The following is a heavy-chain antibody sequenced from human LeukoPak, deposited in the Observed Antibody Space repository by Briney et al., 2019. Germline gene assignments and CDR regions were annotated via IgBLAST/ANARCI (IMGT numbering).Heavy chain of an antibody. Sequence: GRSLRLSCAASGFTFDDYAMHWVRQAPGKGLEWVSGISWNSGSIGYADSVKGRFTVSRDNAKNSLYPQMNSLRAEDTAVYYCAKRTYWGQGTLVTVSS. J-gene: IGHJ4*02. V-gene: IGHV3-9*01. CDR1: GFTFDDYA. CDR3: AKRTY. CDR2: ISWNSGSI.